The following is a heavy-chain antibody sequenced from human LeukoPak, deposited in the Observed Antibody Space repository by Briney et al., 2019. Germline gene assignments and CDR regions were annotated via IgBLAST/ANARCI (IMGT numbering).Heavy chain of an antibody. Sequence: PGGSLRLSCAASGFTFSSYGMNWVRQAPGKGLELVSTISGSGGNTYYAESVKGRFTISRDNSKNTLYLQMNSLRAEDTAVYYCAKAGSGSYFPTWGQGTLVTVSS. CDR1: GFTFSSYG. CDR2: ISGSGGNT. D-gene: IGHD1-26*01. V-gene: IGHV3-23*01. CDR3: AKAGSGSYFPT. J-gene: IGHJ5*02.